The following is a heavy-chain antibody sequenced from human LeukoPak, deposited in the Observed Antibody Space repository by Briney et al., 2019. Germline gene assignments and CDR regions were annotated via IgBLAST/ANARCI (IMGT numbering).Heavy chain of an antibody. D-gene: IGHD2-15*01. J-gene: IGHJ4*02. CDR2: FNPSSGST. Sequence: ASVKVSCKASGYTFTSYYMHWVRQSPGQGLEWWGRFNPSSGSTSYAQKFQGRVTMTRDTSTSTVYMELSSLRSEDTAVCYCAREASSGYCSGGSCYAWGQGTLVTVSS. CDR3: AREASSGYCSGGSCYA. V-gene: IGHV1-46*01. CDR1: GYTFTSYY.